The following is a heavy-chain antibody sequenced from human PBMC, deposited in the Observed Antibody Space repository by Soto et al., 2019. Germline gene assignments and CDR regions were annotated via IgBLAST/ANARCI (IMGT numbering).Heavy chain of an antibody. Sequence: SETLSLTCTVSGGSFSSNSYYWGLIRQPPGKGLEWIGSIYYSGSTYYNPSLKSRVTISVDPSKNQFSLKLCSVTAADTAVYYWARVGGISGFDPWGQGTLVTVSS. CDR3: ARVGGISGFDP. CDR1: GGSFSSNSYY. CDR2: IYYSGST. V-gene: IGHV4-39*07. J-gene: IGHJ5*02. D-gene: IGHD3-16*01.